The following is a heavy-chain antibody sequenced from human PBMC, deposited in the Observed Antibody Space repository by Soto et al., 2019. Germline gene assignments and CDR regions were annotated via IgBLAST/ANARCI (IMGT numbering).Heavy chain of an antibody. J-gene: IGHJ4*02. V-gene: IGHV4-30-2*05. CDR3: ARVGHDFWSGSEGFDS. Sequence: SETLSLTCAVSGGSISSGGYSWSWIRQPPGKGLEWIGYIYYRGTSYYNPSLKSRLTISLDTSNNQFSLTLNSVTAADTALYYCARVGHDFWSGSEGFDSWGQGILVTVSS. CDR1: GGSISSGGYS. CDR2: IYYRGTS. D-gene: IGHD3-3*01.